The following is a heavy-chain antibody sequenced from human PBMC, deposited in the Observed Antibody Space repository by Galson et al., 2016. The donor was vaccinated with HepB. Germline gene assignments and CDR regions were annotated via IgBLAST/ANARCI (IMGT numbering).Heavy chain of an antibody. CDR2: HYYSGGG. Sequence: SETLSLTCTVSGASVSTTSHYWVWVRQPPGKGLDWIGSHYYSGGGFYSPSLKSRVTISVDTSKNQFSLNLNSVTAADTAVYYCARGGYFDWFNDLDSYAMDVWGQGTTVTVS. J-gene: IGHJ6*02. CDR3: ARGGYFDWFNDLDSYAMDV. D-gene: IGHD3-9*01. V-gene: IGHV4-39*01. CDR1: GASVSTTSHY.